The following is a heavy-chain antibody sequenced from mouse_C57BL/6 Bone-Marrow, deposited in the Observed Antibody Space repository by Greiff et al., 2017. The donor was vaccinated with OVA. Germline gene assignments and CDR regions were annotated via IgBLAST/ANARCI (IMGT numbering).Heavy chain of an antibody. V-gene: IGHV10-1*01. CDR2: IRSKSNNYAT. CDR1: GFSFNTYA. CDR3: VGYGNLMDY. Sequence: DVKLVESGGGLVQPKGSLKLSCAASGFSFNTYAMNWVRQAPGKGLEWVARIRSKSNNYATYYADSVKDRFTISRDDSESMLYLQMNNLKTEDTAMYYCVGYGNLMDYWGQGTSVTVSS. J-gene: IGHJ4*01. D-gene: IGHD2-1*01.